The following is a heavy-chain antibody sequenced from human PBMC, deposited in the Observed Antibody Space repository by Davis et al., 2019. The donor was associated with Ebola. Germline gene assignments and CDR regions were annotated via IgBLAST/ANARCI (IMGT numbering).Heavy chain of an antibody. CDR1: GGSISSYY. CDR2: IYYSGST. V-gene: IGHV4-59*12. Sequence: SETLSLTCTVSGGSISSYYWSWIRQPPGKGLEWIGYIYYSGSTNYNPSLKSRVTISVDTSKNQFSLKLSSVTAADTAVYYCARVYYDSSGYYFGWFDPWGQGTLVTVSS. CDR3: ARVYYDSSGYYFGWFDP. D-gene: IGHD3-22*01. J-gene: IGHJ5*02.